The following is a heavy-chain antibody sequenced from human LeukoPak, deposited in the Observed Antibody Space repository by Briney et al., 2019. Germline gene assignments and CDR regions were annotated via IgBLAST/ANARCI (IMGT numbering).Heavy chain of an antibody. D-gene: IGHD3-16*01. Sequence: GESLKISCKGSGYSFTSYWIGWVRQMPGKGLEWMGNIYPGTRYSPSFQGQVTISADKSISTAYLQWSSLKASDTAMYYCARQGPYANWFDPWGQGTLVTVSS. CDR2: IYPGT. J-gene: IGHJ5*02. CDR3: ARQGPYANWFDP. CDR1: GYSFTSYW. V-gene: IGHV5-51*01.